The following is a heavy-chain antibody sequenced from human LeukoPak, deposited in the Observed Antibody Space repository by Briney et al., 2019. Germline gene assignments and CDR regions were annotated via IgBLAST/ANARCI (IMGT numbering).Heavy chain of an antibody. Sequence: GGSLRLSCAASGFTFSDYTLTWVRQPPGKGLEWVSAIPGSGGRTYCADSVKGWFTISRDNSKNTLYLQMNNLRAGDTAVYYCAKEPAYCGGDCYFLLDYWGQGTLVTVSS. V-gene: IGHV3-23*01. CDR3: AKEPAYCGGDCYFLLDY. D-gene: IGHD2-21*02. J-gene: IGHJ4*02. CDR1: GFTFSDYT. CDR2: IPGSGGRT.